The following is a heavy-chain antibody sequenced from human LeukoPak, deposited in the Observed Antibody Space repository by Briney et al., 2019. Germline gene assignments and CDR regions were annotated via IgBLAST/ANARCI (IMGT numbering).Heavy chain of an antibody. J-gene: IGHJ6*03. CDR2: INPNSGGT. CDR3: VSDIAAAGTDYYYMDV. Sequence: ASVKVSCKASGYTFTGYYMHWVRQAPGQGFEWMGWINPNSGGTNYAQKFQGRVTMTRDTSISTAYMELSRLRSDDTAVYYCVSDIAAAGTDYYYMDVWGKGTTVTVSS. CDR1: GYTFTGYY. V-gene: IGHV1-2*02. D-gene: IGHD6-13*01.